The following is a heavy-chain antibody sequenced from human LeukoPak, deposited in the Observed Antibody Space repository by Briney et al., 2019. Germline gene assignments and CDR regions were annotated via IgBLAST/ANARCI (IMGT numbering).Heavy chain of an antibody. D-gene: IGHD4-17*01. CDR3: ARVYYGDYDDAFDV. Sequence: SETLSLTCTVSGGSISSYYWSWIRQPPGKGLEWIGNIYDIGSTYYNPSLKSRVTISVDTSKNQFSLKLSSVTAADTAVYYCARVYYGDYDDAFDVWGQGTMVTVSS. CDR1: GGSISSYY. CDR2: IYDIGST. J-gene: IGHJ3*01. V-gene: IGHV4-59*08.